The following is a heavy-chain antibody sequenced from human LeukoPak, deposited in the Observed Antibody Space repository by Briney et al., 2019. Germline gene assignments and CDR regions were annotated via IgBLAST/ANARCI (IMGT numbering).Heavy chain of an antibody. CDR1: GFTFSSYP. CDR2: ISYDGSNK. J-gene: IGHJ4*02. V-gene: IGHV3-30-3*01. D-gene: IGHD1-1*01. CDR3: ARGGRKATYSDY. Sequence: GRSLRLSCAASGFTFSSYPMHWVRQAPGKGLEWVAIISYDGSNKYYADSVKGRFTISRDNSKNTLYLQMNSLRAEDTAVYYCARGGRKATYSDYWGQGTLVTVSS.